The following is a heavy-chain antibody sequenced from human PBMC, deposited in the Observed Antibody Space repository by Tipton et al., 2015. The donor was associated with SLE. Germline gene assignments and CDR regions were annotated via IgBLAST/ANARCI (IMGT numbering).Heavy chain of an antibody. CDR2: IYYSGST. J-gene: IGHJ2*01. CDR3: ARDLSGGDL. CDR1: GGSISSYY. Sequence: LRLSCTVSGGSISSYYWSWIRQPPGKGLEWIGYIYYSGSTNYNPSLKSRVTISVDTSKNQFSLKLSSVNVADTAVYYCARDLSGGDLWGRGTLVTVSS. V-gene: IGHV4-59*12. D-gene: IGHD3-16*01.